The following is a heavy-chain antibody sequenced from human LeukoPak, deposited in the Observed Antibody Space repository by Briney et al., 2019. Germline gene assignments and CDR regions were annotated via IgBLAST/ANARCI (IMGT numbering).Heavy chain of an antibody. D-gene: IGHD6-13*01. V-gene: IGHV1-46*01. CDR2: INPTSANT. CDR3: ARDQRGGRISWYSHFDF. J-gene: IGHJ4*02. Sequence: ASVKVSCKAYGYTFTPYYMHWVRQAPGQGLEWMGIINPTSANTRYAQKFQGRVTMTRDTSTGTVYMELSSLTSEDTAVYYCARDQRGGRISWYSHFDFWGQGTLVTVSS. CDR1: GYTFTPYY.